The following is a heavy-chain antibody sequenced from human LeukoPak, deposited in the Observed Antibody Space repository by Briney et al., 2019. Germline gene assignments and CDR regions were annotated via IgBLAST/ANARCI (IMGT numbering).Heavy chain of an antibody. CDR2: LSGASDYI. J-gene: IGHJ4*02. V-gene: IGHV3-21*01. D-gene: IGHD1-26*01. CDR1: GFTFSTYA. Sequence: GGSLRLSCTASGFTFSTYAMEWVRQAPGKGLEWLSSLSGASDYIYYADSVKGRFTTSRDNAKSSLNLQMNSLKAEDTAVYYCARLSRSSYGKYYFDSWGQGTLVTVSS. CDR3: ARLSRSSYGKYYFDS.